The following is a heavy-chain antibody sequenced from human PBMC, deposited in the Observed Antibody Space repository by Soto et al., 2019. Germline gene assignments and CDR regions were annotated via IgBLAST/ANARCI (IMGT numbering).Heavy chain of an antibody. Sequence: GESPNISCMASRYRFTRYTIAWLRQMPGKGLEWMGIIYPGDSDTRYSPSFQGQVTMSADKSTSTAYLQWSSLKASDTAMYYCARLRDVVALDWGQGTLVTVSS. CDR3: ARLRDVVALD. D-gene: IGHD2-2*01. CDR2: IYPGDSDT. J-gene: IGHJ4*02. V-gene: IGHV5-51*01. CDR1: RYRFTRYT.